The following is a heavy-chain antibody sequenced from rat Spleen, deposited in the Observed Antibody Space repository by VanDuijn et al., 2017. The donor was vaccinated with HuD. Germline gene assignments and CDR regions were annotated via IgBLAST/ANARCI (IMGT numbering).Heavy chain of an antibody. Sequence: EVQLVESGGGAVQPGRSMKLSCAASGFTFSDYYMAWVRQAPKKGLEWVASISFEGSTTYYGDSLKGRFTISRDNAESTLYLQMNSLRSEDTATYYCARRSAPMYTTDYFYFDYWVQGVMVTVSS. D-gene: IGHD1-6*01. V-gene: IGHV5-22*01. J-gene: IGHJ2*01. CDR1: GFTFSDYY. CDR3: ARRSAPMYTTDYFYFDY. CDR2: ISFEGSTT.